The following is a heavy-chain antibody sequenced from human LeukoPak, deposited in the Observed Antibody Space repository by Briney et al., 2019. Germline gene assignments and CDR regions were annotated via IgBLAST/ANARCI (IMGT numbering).Heavy chain of an antibody. CDR2: IYYSGST. CDR3: ARTTVVAKYFDY. D-gene: IGHD4-23*01. J-gene: IGHJ4*02. Sequence: SETLSLTCTVSGGSISSYYWSWIRQPPGKGLEWIGNIYYSGSTNYNPSLKSRVTISVDTSKNQFSLKLSSVTAADTAVYYCARTTVVAKYFDYWGQGTLVTVSS. V-gene: IGHV4-59*12. CDR1: GGSISSYY.